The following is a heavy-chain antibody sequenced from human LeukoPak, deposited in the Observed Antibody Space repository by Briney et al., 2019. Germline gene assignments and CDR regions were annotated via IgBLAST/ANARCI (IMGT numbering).Heavy chain of an antibody. Sequence: PGGSLRLSCAASDFSFITYAMSWVRQAPGKGLEWVSTISGGGDATYYADSVKGRFTISRDNSKNTLYLQMNSLRAEDTAVYYCATCISWGGSGSYYPDAWDYWGQGTLVTVSS. CDR1: DFSFITYA. J-gene: IGHJ4*02. D-gene: IGHD3-10*01. CDR3: ATCISWGGSGSYYPDAWDY. V-gene: IGHV3-23*01. CDR2: ISGGGDAT.